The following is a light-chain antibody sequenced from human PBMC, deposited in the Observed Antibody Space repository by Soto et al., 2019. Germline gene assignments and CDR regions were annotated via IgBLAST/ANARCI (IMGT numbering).Light chain of an antibody. V-gene: IGLV1-40*01. Sequence: QSVLTQPPSVSGAPGXRXXXSXTGSSSNLGANYDVHWYQQLPGTAPKLLIYANINRASGVPDRFSGSKSGTSASLAITGLQAEDEADYYCQSYDNSLSGYVVFGGGTKLTVL. J-gene: IGLJ2*01. CDR2: ANI. CDR3: QSYDNSLSGYVV. CDR1: SSNLGANYD.